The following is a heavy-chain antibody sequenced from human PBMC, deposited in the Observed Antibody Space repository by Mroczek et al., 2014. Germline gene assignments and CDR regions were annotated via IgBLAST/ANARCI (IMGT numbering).Heavy chain of an antibody. D-gene: IGHD2-2*03. CDR3: ARDGGYCSSTSCYDY. Sequence: QVQLQDRAQDWSKPSETLSLTCTVSGGSISSYYWSWIRQPAGKGLEWIGRIYTSGSTNYNPSLKSRVTMSVDTSKNQFSLKLSSVTAADTAVYYCARDGGYCSSTSCYDYWGQGTLVTVSS. CDR2: IYTSGST. J-gene: IGHJ4*02. V-gene: IGHV4-4*07. CDR1: GGSISSYY.